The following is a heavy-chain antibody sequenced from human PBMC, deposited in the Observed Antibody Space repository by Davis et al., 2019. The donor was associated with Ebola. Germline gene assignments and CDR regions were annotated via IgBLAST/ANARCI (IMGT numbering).Heavy chain of an antibody. J-gene: IGHJ4*02. D-gene: IGHD1-26*01. CDR1: GGSISSYY. CDR3: ASLLGQFGY. V-gene: IGHV4-59*08. CDR2: IYYSGST. Sequence: SETLSLTCTVSGGSISSYYWSWIRQPPGEGLEWIGYIYYSGSTYYNPSLKSRVTISVDTSKNQFSLKLSSVTAADPAVYYCASLLGQFGYWGQGTLVTVSS.